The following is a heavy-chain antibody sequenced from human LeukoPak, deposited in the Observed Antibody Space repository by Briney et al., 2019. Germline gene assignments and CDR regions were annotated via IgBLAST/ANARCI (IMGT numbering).Heavy chain of an antibody. CDR2: INHSGST. Sequence: PSETLSLTCAVYGGSFSGYYWSWIRQPPGKGLEWIGEINHSGSTNYNPSLKSRVTISVDTSKNQFSLKLSSVTAADTAVCYCARGFISSGWYYYYYMDVWGKGTTVTVSS. D-gene: IGHD6-19*01. CDR1: GGSFSGYY. V-gene: IGHV4-34*01. CDR3: ARGFISSGWYYYYYMDV. J-gene: IGHJ6*03.